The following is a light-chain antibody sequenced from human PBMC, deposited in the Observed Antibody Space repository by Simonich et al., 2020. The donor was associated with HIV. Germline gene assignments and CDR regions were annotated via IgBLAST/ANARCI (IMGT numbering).Light chain of an antibody. CDR3: QQYNNWPIT. Sequence: EMVMTQSPATLSLSPGERAPLSCRASQSVSSNLAGYQQKPGQAPTLLIYDASTRATGIPARFSGSGSGTEFTLTISSLQSEDFAVYYCQQYNNWPITFGQGTRLEIK. J-gene: IGKJ5*01. CDR1: QSVSSN. CDR2: DAS. V-gene: IGKV3-15*01.